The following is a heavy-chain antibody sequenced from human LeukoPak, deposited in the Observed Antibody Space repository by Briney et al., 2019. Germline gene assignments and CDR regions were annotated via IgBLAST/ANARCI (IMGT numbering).Heavy chain of an antibody. CDR1: GFSFSVYW. V-gene: IGHV3-74*01. J-gene: IGHJ6*03. CDR2: IKTDGSIT. Sequence: GGSLRLSCAASGFSFSVYWMHWVRQAPGKGPVWVSRIKTDGSITDYADSVKGRFTISRDNAKNTLYLQMNSLRAEDTAVYYCARDRWPGGYHYYMDVWGKGTTVTISS. CDR3: ARDRWPGGYHYYMDV. D-gene: IGHD2-8*02.